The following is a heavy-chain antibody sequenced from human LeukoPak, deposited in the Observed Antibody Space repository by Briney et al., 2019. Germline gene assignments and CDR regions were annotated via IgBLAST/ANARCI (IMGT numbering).Heavy chain of an antibody. CDR1: GFTFSDYW. D-gene: IGHD5-24*01. CDR3: AKDRRHGYNYNYFDY. Sequence: PGGSLRLSCVASGFTFSDYWMTWVRQAPGKGLEWVSLISGDGGSTYYADSVKGRFTISRDNSKNSLYLQMNSLRTEDTALYYCAKDRRHGYNYNYFDYWGQGTLVTVSS. V-gene: IGHV3-43*02. CDR2: ISGDGGST. J-gene: IGHJ4*02.